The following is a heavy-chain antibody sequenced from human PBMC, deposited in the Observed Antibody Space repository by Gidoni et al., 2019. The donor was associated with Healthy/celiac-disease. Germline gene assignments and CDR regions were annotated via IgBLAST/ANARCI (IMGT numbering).Heavy chain of an antibody. J-gene: IGHJ6*02. CDR3: ATAGAIVVVPAASAYYGMDV. D-gene: IGHD2-2*01. CDR2: VDPEDGET. V-gene: IGHV1-69-2*01. CDR1: GYTFTDYY. Sequence: EVQLVQSGAEVKKPGATVKISCKVSGYTFTDYYMHWVQQAPGKGLEWMGLVDPEDGETIYAEKFQGRVTITADTSTDTAYMELSSLRSEDTAVYYCATAGAIVVVPAASAYYGMDVWGQGTTVTVSS.